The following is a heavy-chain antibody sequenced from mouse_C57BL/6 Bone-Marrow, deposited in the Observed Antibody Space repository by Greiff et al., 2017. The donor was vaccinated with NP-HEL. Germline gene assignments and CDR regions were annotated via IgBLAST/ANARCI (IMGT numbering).Heavy chain of an antibody. CDR1: GYTFTDYY. CDR2: INPYNGGT. CDR3: ARSEIYYYGSSYWYFDV. Sequence: VQLQQSGPVLVKPGASVKMSCKASGYTFTDYYMNWVKQSHGKSLEWIGVINPYNGGTSYNQKFKGKATLTVDKSSSTAYMELNSLTSEDSAVYYCARSEIYYYGSSYWYFDVWGTGTTVTVSS. D-gene: IGHD1-1*01. V-gene: IGHV1-19*01. J-gene: IGHJ1*03.